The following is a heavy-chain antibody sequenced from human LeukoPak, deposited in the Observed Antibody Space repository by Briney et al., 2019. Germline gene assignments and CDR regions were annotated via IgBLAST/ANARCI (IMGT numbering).Heavy chain of an antibody. J-gene: IGHJ4*02. CDR3: ARDSIDPTDIDY. CDR1: GYTFTSYA. CDR2: SNAGNGNT. D-gene: IGHD3-22*01. Sequence: ASVKVSCKAFGYTFTSYAMHWVRQAPGQRLEWMGWSNAGNGNTKYSQEFQGRVTMTTDTSTSTAYMELRSLRSDDTAVYYCARDSIDPTDIDYWGQGTLVTVSS. V-gene: IGHV1-3*02.